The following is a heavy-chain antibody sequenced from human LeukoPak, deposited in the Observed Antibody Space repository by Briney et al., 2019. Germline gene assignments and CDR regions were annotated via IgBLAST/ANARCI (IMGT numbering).Heavy chain of an antibody. CDR3: ARVSSSWYIPRYYYYYMDV. CDR2: ISGSGGST. Sequence: GGSLRLSCAASGFTFSSYAMNWVRQAPGKGLEWVSAISGSGGSTYYAASVKGRFTISRDNSKNTVYPQMNSLRAEDTALYYCARVSSSWYIPRYYYYYMDVWGKGTTVTISS. CDR1: GFTFSSYA. D-gene: IGHD6-13*01. J-gene: IGHJ6*03. V-gene: IGHV3-23*01.